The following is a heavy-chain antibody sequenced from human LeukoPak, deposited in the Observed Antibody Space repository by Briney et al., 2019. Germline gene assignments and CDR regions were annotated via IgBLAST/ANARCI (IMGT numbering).Heavy chain of an antibody. Sequence: GSLRLPCAASGFTFSSYSMNWVRQAPGKGLEWVSYISSSSSTIYYADSVKGRFTISRDNAKNSLYLQMNNLRAEDTAVYYCAKDGLMVRGVISGFDYWGQGTLVTVSS. D-gene: IGHD3-10*01. CDR3: AKDGLMVRGVISGFDY. CDR2: ISSSSSTI. CDR1: GFTFSSYS. V-gene: IGHV3-48*04. J-gene: IGHJ4*02.